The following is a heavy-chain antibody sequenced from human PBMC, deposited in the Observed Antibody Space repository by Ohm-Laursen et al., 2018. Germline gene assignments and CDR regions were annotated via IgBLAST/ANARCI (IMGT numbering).Heavy chain of an antibody. D-gene: IGHD3-16*01. J-gene: IGHJ4*02. CDR2: IYYSGST. CDR3: ARDWGGWHFDY. CDR1: GGSISSYY. V-gene: IGHV4-59*01. Sequence: SDTLSLTCTVSGGSISSYYWSWIRQPPGQGLEWIGYIYYSGSTNYNPSLKRRVTISVDTSKDQFSLKLSSVTAADTAVYYCARDWGGWHFDYWGQGTLVTVSS.